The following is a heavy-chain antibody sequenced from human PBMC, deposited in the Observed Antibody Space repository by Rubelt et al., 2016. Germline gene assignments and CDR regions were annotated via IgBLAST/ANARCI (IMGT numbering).Heavy chain of an antibody. CDR3: ARGRTGGSRAASY. CDR1: GGSISSYY. CDR2: IYYSGST. D-gene: IGHD3-10*01. Sequence: QVQLQESGPGLVKPSETLSLTCTVSGGSISSYYWSWIRQPPGKGLEWIGYIYYSGSTNYNPSLKSRVTISVDTSKNQFSLKLSSVTAADTAVYYCARGRTGGSRAASYWGQGTLVTVSS. J-gene: IGHJ4*02. V-gene: IGHV4-59*01.